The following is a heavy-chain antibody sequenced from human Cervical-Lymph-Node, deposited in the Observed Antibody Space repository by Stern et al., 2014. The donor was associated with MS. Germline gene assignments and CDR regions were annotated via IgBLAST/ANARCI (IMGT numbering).Heavy chain of an antibody. V-gene: IGHV1-2*02. D-gene: IGHD3-22*01. Sequence: QVQLVQSGAEVKKPGASVKVSCKASGYVFTAYYIHWVRQAPGQGLEWMGWINPNSGGTNYAQKFQGRVTMTSDTSINTAYMELSSLKSDDTAVYYCARDPPMLVVISDADYWGQGTRVTVTS. CDR3: ARDPPMLVVISDADY. J-gene: IGHJ4*02. CDR2: INPNSGGT. CDR1: GYVFTAYY.